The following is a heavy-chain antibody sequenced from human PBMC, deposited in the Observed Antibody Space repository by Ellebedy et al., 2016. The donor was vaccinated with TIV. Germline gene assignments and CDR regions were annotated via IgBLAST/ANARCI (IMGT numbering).Heavy chain of an antibody. CDR2: ISGYIGNT. CDR3: ARVPASLAAAGNFDY. V-gene: IGHV1-18*01. D-gene: IGHD6-13*01. J-gene: IGHJ4*02. CDR1: GYSFTTYS. Sequence: ASVKVSCKTSGYSFTTYSMNWVRQAPGQGLEWMGWISGYIGNTNYAQKLQGRVTMTTDTSTSTAYMELRSLRSDDTAVYYCARVPASLAAAGNFDYWGQGTLVTVSS.